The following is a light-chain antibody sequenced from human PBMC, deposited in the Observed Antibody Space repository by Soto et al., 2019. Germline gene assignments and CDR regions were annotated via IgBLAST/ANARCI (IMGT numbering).Light chain of an antibody. V-gene: IGKV3-11*01. Sequence: EIVLTQSPATLSLSPGEGATLSCRASQSVSSYLAWYQQKPGQAPRLLIYDASNRATGIPARFSGSGSGTDSTLPISSLEPEDFAVYYCQQRSNWPPGFGQGTRLEIK. CDR2: DAS. J-gene: IGKJ5*01. CDR3: QQRSNWPPG. CDR1: QSVSSY.